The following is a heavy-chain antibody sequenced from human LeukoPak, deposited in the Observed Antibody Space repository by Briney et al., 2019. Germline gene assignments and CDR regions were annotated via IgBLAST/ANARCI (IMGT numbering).Heavy chain of an antibody. D-gene: IGHD4-17*01. CDR1: GYTFTGYY. CDR3: ASLFHDYGPDY. CDR2: INPNSGGT. V-gene: IGHV1-2*02. J-gene: IGHJ4*02. Sequence: ASVKVSCKASGYTFTGYYMHWVRQAPGQGLEWMGWINPNSGGTNYAQGFQGRVTMTRDTSISTAYMELSRLRSDDTAVYYCASLFHDYGPDYWGQGTLVTVSS.